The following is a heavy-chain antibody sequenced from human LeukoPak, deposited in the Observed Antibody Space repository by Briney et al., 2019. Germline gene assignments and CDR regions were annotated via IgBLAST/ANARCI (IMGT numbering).Heavy chain of an antibody. CDR1: GYTFTSYY. V-gene: IGHV1-46*01. D-gene: IGHD3-10*01. J-gene: IGHJ3*02. CDR3: ARGITMVRGVPVAFDI. CDR2: INPSGGST. Sequence: ASVKVSCKASGYTFTSYYMHWVRQAPGQGLEWMGIINPSGGSTSYAQKFQGRVTMTRDTSTSTAYMELRSLRSDDTAVYYCARGITMVRGVPVAFDIWGQGTMVTVSS.